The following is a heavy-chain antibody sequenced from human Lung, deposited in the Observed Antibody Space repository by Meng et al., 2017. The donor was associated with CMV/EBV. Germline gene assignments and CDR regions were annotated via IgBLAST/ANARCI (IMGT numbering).Heavy chain of an antibody. CDR2: INPNSGGT. D-gene: IGHD1-14*01. J-gene: IGHJ6*02. CDR3: ARAQDTTSADYYNYGIDV. Sequence: SVKVSCXASGYFFTGHFVHWVRQAPGQGLEWMGWINPNSGGTKYTQKFQGRVTTTRDTSISTVYMELSGLRSDDTAMYYCARAQDTTSADYYNYGIDVWGQGTTVAVSS. V-gene: IGHV1-2*02. CDR1: GYFFTGHF.